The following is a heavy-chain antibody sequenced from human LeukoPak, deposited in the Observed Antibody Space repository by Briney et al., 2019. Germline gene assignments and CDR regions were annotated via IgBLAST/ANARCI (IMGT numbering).Heavy chain of an antibody. Sequence: SETLSLTCTVSGGSISSWYWSWIRQPPGKGLEWIGYIYDSGNTNYNPSLKTRVTISVDTSKNQLSLILSSVTAADTAVYYCARETKLMGYSSGLGFNYWGQGTLVTVSS. D-gene: IGHD6-19*01. CDR2: IYDSGNT. J-gene: IGHJ4*02. CDR3: ARETKLMGYSSGLGFNY. CDR1: GGSISSWY. V-gene: IGHV4-59*01.